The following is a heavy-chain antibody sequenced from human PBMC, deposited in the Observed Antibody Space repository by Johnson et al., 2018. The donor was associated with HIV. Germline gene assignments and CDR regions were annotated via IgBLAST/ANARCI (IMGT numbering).Heavy chain of an antibody. D-gene: IGHD1-26*01. J-gene: IGHJ3*02. V-gene: IGHV3-66*01. CDR2: IYSGGST. Sequence: VQLVESGGTLVQPEESLRLSCAASGFTFSSYALHWVRQAPGKGLVWVSIIYSGGSTYYADSVKGRFTISRDNSKNTLYLQMNSLRAEDTAVYYCATSGSHFAFDIWGQGTMVTVSS. CDR3: ATSGSHFAFDI. CDR1: GFTFSSYA.